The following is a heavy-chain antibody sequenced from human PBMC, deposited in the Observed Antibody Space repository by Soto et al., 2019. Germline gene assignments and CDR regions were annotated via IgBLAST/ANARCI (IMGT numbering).Heavy chain of an antibody. CDR1: GFTFSSYA. V-gene: IGHV3-30-3*01. Sequence: PGGSLRLSCAASGFTFSSYAMHWVRQAPGKGLEWVAVISYDGSNKYYADSVKGRFTISRDNSKNTLYLQMNSLRAEDTAVYYCAREGPYSSSSGGGYYYYYGMDVWGQGTTVTVSS. CDR3: AREGPYSSSSGGGYYYYYGMDV. CDR2: ISYDGSNK. D-gene: IGHD6-6*01. J-gene: IGHJ6*02.